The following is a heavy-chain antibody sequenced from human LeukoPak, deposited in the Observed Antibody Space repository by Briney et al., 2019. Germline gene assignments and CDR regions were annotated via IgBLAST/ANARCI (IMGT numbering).Heavy chain of an antibody. J-gene: IGHJ5*02. D-gene: IGHD2-2*01. CDR1: GYTFTDYY. CDR3: TREARVGNWFDP. CDR2: INPDNGGT. Sequence: ASVKVSCRASGYTFTDYYIHWVRQAPGQGLEWMGWINPDNGGTNYAQKFQGRVTMTRDTSIRTVYMDLSRMRSDDTAVFYCTREARVGNWFDPWGQGTQVTVSS. V-gene: IGHV1-2*02.